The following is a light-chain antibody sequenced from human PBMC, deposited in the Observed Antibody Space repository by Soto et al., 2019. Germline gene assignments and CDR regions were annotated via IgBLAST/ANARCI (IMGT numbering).Light chain of an antibody. Sequence: DIQMTQSPSTLYASVGDRVTITCRASQSISGSLAWYQQKPGKAPKLLIYEASNLKSGVPSRFSGSGSGTEYTLTISSLQPDDSASYYCQQYNGYWTFGQGTRVEIK. CDR3: QQYNGYWT. J-gene: IGKJ1*01. CDR1: QSISGS. V-gene: IGKV1-5*03. CDR2: EAS.